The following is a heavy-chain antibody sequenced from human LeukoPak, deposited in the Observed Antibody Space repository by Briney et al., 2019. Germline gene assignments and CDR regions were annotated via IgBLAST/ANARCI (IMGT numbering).Heavy chain of an antibody. CDR1: GGSISSGGYF. D-gene: IGHD5-18*01. Sequence: NPSETLSLTCTVSGGSISSGGYFWNWIRQLPGKGLERIGYTYSSGSTYNPSLKSRVIISLDTSKNQFSLKLNSVTAADTAVYYCARGEKKTAMVTSWGQGTLVTVSS. CDR3: ARGEKKTAMVTS. CDR2: TYSSGST. V-gene: IGHV4-31*03. J-gene: IGHJ4*02.